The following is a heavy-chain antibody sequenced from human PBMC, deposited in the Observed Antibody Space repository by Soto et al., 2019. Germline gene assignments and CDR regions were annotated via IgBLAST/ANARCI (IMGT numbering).Heavy chain of an antibody. CDR1: GGTFSSYA. V-gene: IGHV1-69*13. CDR2: IIPIFGTA. J-gene: IGHJ3*02. D-gene: IGHD5-12*01. CDR3: ARMATILGSAFDI. Sequence: SVKVSCKASGGTFSSYAISWVRQAPGQGLEWMGGIIPIFGTANYAQKFQGRVTITADESTSTAYMELSSLRSEDTAVYYCARMATILGSAFDIWGQGTMVTVSS.